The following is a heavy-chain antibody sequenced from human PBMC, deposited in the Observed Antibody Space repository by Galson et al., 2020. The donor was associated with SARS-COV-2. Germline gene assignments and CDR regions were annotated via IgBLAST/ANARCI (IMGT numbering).Heavy chain of an antibody. CDR2: VHSTGIS. Sequence: SETLSLTCTVSGDSMSTYYWAWIRQAAGGGLEWIGRVHSTGISNYNPSLKSRVTMSIDTSKNSISLELKSVTAADTATYYCASSGYYLFDSWGQGMLVTVSS. CDR3: ASSGYYLFDS. V-gene: IGHV4-4*07. CDR1: GDSMSTYY. J-gene: IGHJ4*02. D-gene: IGHD3-22*01.